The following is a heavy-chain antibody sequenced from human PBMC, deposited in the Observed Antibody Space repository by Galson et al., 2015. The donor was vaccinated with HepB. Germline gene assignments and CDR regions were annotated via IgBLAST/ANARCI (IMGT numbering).Heavy chain of an antibody. V-gene: IGHV4-34*01. CDR3: ARRRRWELNKRGPFDI. CDR2: SNDRGNT. D-gene: IGHD4-23*01. Sequence: SETLSLTCAVYGGSFSGYYWSWIRQSPGKGLEWIGESNDRGNTNYNPSLKGRATISVDASKNQLSLKLTSVTAADAAVFYCARRRRWELNKRGPFDIWGHGTLVSVSS. J-gene: IGHJ3*02. CDR1: GGSFSGYY.